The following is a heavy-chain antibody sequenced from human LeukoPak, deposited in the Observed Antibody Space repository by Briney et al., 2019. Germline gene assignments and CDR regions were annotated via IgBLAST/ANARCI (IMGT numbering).Heavy chain of an antibody. CDR3: AKFKKEDYYDSSGYYGPAN. CDR2: ISVSGGST. Sequence: GGSLRLSCAASGFTFSSYAMSWVRQAPGKGLEWVSAISVSGGSTYYADSVKGRFTISRDNSKNTLYLQMNSLRAEDTAVYYCAKFKKEDYYDSSGYYGPANWGQGTLVTVSS. J-gene: IGHJ4*02. CDR1: GFTFSSYA. V-gene: IGHV3-23*01. D-gene: IGHD3-22*01.